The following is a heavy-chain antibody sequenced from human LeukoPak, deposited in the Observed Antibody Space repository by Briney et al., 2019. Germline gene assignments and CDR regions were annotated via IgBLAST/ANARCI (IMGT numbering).Heavy chain of an antibody. CDR2: INPGGGST. CDR3: ARSRAGGGFVGDFEY. V-gene: IGHV1-46*01. Sequence: ASVKVSCKASGYTFTTYYMHWVRQAPGQGLEWMGVINPGGGSTSYAQKFQGRVTMTRDTTTSTVYMELSSLRSEDTAGYYCARSRAGGGFVGDFEYWGQGTLGTVSS. CDR1: GYTFTTYY. D-gene: IGHD2-15*01. J-gene: IGHJ4*02.